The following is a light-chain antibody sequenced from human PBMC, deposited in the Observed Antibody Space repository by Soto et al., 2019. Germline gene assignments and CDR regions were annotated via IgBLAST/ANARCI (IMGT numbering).Light chain of an antibody. CDR3: QQYNNWPRT. CDR1: QSVSSN. CDR2: GAS. V-gene: IGKV3-15*01. J-gene: IGKJ1*01. Sequence: EIVMTQSPATLSVSPGERATLSCRASQSVSSNLAWYQQKPGQAPRLLIYGASTRATGIPARFSGSGSGTEFTLTISSLQSEDFAVYHCQQYNNWPRTFGQRTKV.